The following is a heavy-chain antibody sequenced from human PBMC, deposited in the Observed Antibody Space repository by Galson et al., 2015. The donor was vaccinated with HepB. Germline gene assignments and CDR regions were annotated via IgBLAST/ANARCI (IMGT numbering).Heavy chain of an antibody. CDR1: GFTFSSYW. D-gene: IGHD6-13*01. CDR3: AREGYSSSWYGGYFQH. J-gene: IGHJ1*01. Sequence: SLRLSCAASGFTFSSYWVHWVRQAPGKGLVWVSRINSDGSSTSYADSVKGRFTISRDNAKNTLYLQMNSLRAEDTAVYYCAREGYSSSWYGGYFQHWGQGTLVTVSS. V-gene: IGHV3-74*01. CDR2: INSDGSST.